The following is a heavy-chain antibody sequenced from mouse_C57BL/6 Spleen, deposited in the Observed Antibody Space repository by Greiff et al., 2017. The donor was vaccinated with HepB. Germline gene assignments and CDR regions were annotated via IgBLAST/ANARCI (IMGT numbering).Heavy chain of an antibody. J-gene: IGHJ2*01. D-gene: IGHD2-4*01. V-gene: IGHV5-6*01. CDR3: ARQYDYDSYYFDY. CDR1: GFTFSSYG. Sequence: VQLKESGGDLVKPGGSLKLSCAASGFTFSSYGMSWVRQTPDKRLEWVATISSGGSYTYYPDSVKGRFTISRDNAKNTLYLQMSSLKSEDTAMYYCARQYDYDSYYFDYWGQGTTLTVSS. CDR2: ISSGGSYT.